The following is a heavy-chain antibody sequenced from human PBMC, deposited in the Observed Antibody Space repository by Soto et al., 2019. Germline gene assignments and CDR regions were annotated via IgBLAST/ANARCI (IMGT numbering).Heavy chain of an antibody. J-gene: IGHJ6*03. D-gene: IGHD6-13*01. V-gene: IGHV3-74*01. Sequence: GGSLRLSCAASGFTFSSYWMHWVRQAPGKGLVWVSRINSDGSSTSYADSVKGRFTISRDNAKNTLYLQMNSLRAEDTAVYYCARGDSSSSYYYYYMDVWGKGTTVTVSS. CDR2: INSDGSST. CDR3: ARGDSSSSYYYYYMDV. CDR1: GFTFSSYW.